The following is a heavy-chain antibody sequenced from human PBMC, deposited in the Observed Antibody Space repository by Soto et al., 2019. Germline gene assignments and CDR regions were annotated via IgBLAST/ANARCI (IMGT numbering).Heavy chain of an antibody. Sequence: GASVKVSCKASGYTFTSYGISWVRQAPGQGLEWMGWISAYNGNTNYAQKLQGRVTMTTDTSTSTAYMELRSLRSDDTAVYYCARDYTAIIAARPDPYYYYGMDVWGQGTTVTVSS. CDR2: ISAYNGNT. CDR3: ARDYTAIIAARPDPYYYYGMDV. V-gene: IGHV1-18*01. D-gene: IGHD6-6*01. J-gene: IGHJ6*02. CDR1: GYTFTSYG.